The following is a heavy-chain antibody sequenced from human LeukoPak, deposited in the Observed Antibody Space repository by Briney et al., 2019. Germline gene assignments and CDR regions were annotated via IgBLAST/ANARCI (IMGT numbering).Heavy chain of an antibody. D-gene: IGHD6-13*01. Sequence: PGGSLRLSCAASGFTFSSYAIHWVRQAPGKGLEWVAFIWYDGSNKYYADSVKGRFTISRDNSENTLYLQMNSLRPEDTAVYYCAKGGSTWYRFDYWGQGTLVTVSS. CDR3: AKGGSTWYRFDY. J-gene: IGHJ4*02. CDR1: GFTFSSYA. V-gene: IGHV3-30*02. CDR2: IWYDGSNK.